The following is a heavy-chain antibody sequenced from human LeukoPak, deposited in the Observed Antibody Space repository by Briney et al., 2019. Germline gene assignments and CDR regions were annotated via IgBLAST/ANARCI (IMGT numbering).Heavy chain of an antibody. Sequence: GASVKVSCKASGYTFTSYDINWVRQATGQGLEWMGWMNPNSGNTGYAQKFQGRVTMTRSTSINTAYMELSSLRSEDTAVYYCARGQYQLLRFFDYWGQGTLVTVSS. V-gene: IGHV1-8*01. CDR2: MNPNSGNT. CDR3: ARGQYQLLRFFDY. J-gene: IGHJ4*02. CDR1: GYTFTSYD. D-gene: IGHD2-2*01.